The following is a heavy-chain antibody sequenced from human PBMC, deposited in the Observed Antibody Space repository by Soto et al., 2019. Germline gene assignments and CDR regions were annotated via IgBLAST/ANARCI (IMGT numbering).Heavy chain of an antibody. J-gene: IGHJ4*02. D-gene: IGHD2-2*01. CDR3: AGGPGVPAAIGH. Sequence: GGSLRLSCTASGFTFGDYAMIWFRQAPGKGLEWVGFIRSKAYGGTTEYAASVKGRFTISRDDSTSTAYMELRSLRSDDTAVYYCAGGPGVPAAIGHWGQGTLVPVSS. CDR1: GFTFGDYA. CDR2: IRSKAYGGTT. V-gene: IGHV3-49*03.